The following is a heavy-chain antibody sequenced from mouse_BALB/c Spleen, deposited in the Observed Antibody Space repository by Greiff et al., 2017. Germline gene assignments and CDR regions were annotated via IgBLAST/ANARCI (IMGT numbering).Heavy chain of an antibody. CDR3: ASGYPWFAY. CDR2: INPSSGYT. J-gene: IGHJ3*01. V-gene: IGHV1-4*01. D-gene: IGHD1-2*01. Sequence: VKVVESGAELARPGASVKMSCKASGYTFTSYTMHWVKQRPGQGLEWIGYINPSSGYTNYNQKFKDKATLTADKSSSTAYMQLSSLTSEDSAVYYCASGYPWFAYWGQGTLVTVSA. CDR1: GYTFTSYT.